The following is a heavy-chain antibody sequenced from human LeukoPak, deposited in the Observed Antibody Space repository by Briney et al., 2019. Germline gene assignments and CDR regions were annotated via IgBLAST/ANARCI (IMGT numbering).Heavy chain of an antibody. CDR1: GGTFSSYA. CDR3: AREAYSSSWYEDYYYYGMDV. J-gene: IGHJ6*02. CDR2: IIPIFGTA. V-gene: IGHV1-69*01. Sequence: SVKVSCKASGGTFSSYAISWVRQAPGQGLEWMGGIIPIFGTANYAQKFQGRVTITADESTSTAYMELSSLRSEDTAVYYCAREAYSSSWYEDYYYYGMDVWGQGPTVTVSS. D-gene: IGHD6-13*01.